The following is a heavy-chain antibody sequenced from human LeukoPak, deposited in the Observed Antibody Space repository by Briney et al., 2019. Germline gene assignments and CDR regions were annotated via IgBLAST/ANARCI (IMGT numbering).Heavy chain of an antibody. V-gene: IGHV3-30-3*01. D-gene: IGHD3-22*01. CDR3: ARVADSSGYSAFDI. J-gene: IGHJ3*02. Sequence: PGRSLRLSCAASGFTFSSYAMHWVRQAPGKGLEWVAVISYDGSNKYYADSVKGRFTISRDNSKNTLYLQMNSLRAEDTAVYYCARVADSSGYSAFDIWGQGTMVTVSS. CDR2: ISYDGSNK. CDR1: GFTFSSYA.